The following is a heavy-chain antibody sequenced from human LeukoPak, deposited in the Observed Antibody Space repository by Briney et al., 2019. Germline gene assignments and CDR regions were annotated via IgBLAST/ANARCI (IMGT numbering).Heavy chain of an antibody. Sequence: SVKVSCKASGYTFTGYYMHWVRQAPGQGLEWMGWINPNSGGTNYAQKFQGRVSMTRDTSISTAYMELSRLRSDDTAVYYCARAMVTIRYFDYWGQGTLVTVSS. D-gene: IGHD5-18*01. CDR2: INPNSGGT. J-gene: IGHJ4*02. CDR1: GYTFTGYY. CDR3: ARAMVTIRYFDY. V-gene: IGHV1-2*02.